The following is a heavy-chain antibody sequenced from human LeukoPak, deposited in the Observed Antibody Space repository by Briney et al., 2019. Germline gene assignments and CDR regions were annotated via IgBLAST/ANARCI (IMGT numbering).Heavy chain of an antibody. V-gene: IGHV3-48*03. J-gene: IGHJ4*02. Sequence: GGSLRLSCAASGFIFSNYEMNWVRQAPGKGLERVSYISSSGSTISYADSVKGRCTISRDNAKNSLYLQMNSLRAEDTAVYYCARDTRPTDRSGYYHPDYFDYWGQGTLVTVSS. CDR3: ARDTRPTDRSGYYHPDYFDY. D-gene: IGHD3-22*01. CDR2: ISSSGSTI. CDR1: GFIFSNYE.